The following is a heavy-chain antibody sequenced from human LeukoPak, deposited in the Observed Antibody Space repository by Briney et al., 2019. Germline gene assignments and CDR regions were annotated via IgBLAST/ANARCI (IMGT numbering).Heavy chain of an antibody. CDR2: ISSSGSTI. V-gene: IGHV3-48*03. D-gene: IGHD2/OR15-2a*01. CDR3: AKDLGDYDQMYFFNH. J-gene: IGHJ4*02. Sequence: GGSLRLSCAASGFTFSSYEMNWVRQAPGKGLEWVSYISSSGSTIYYTDSVKGRFTISRDNAKNSLYLQMKRLRAEDTAVYYCAKDLGDYDQMYFFNHWGQGTLVTVSS. CDR1: GFTFSSYE.